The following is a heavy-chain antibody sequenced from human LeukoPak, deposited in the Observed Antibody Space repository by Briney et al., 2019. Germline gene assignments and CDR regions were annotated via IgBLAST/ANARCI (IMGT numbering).Heavy chain of an antibody. D-gene: IGHD2-15*01. J-gene: IGHJ6*03. CDR3: ARDIRAWVVVAATFPGYYYYMDV. CDR1: GFTFSDYY. Sequence: KAGGSLRLSCAASGFTFSDYYMSWIRQAPGKGLEWVSYISSSGSTIYYADSVKGRFTISRDNAKNSLYLQMNSLRAEDTAVYYCARDIRAWVVVAATFPGYYYYMDVWGKGTTVTVSS. CDR2: ISSSGSTI. V-gene: IGHV3-11*04.